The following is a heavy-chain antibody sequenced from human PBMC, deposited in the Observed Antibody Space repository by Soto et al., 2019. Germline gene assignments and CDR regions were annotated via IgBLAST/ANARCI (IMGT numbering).Heavy chain of an antibody. CDR3: ARTSYDTSGHYLGFWFDP. CDR1: GFTFSSYS. V-gene: IGHV3-74*01. CDR2: INSDGSST. J-gene: IGHJ5*02. Sequence: GGSLRLSCAASGFTFSSYSMNWVRQAPGKGPVWVSRINSDGSSTDYADSVKGRFTISRDNAKNTLFLQMNSLRAEDTAVYYCARTSYDTSGHYLGFWFDPWGQGTLVTVS. D-gene: IGHD3-22*01.